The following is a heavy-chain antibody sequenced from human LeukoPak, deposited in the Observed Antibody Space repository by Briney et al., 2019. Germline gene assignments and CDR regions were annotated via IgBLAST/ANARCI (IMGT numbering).Heavy chain of an antibody. D-gene: IGHD3-10*01. CDR3: ASGISSSYYGSGSLFDY. CDR2: IYTSGST. V-gene: IGHV4-59*10. J-gene: IGHJ4*02. Sequence: SETLSLTCAVYGGSFSGYYWSWIRQPAGKGLEWIGRIYTSGSTNYNPSLKSRVTISVDTSKTHFSLKLSSVTAADTAVYYCASGISSSYYGSGSLFDYWGQGTLVSVSS. CDR1: GGSFSGYY.